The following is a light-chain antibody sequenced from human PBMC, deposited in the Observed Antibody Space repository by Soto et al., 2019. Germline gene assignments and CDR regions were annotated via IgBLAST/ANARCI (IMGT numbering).Light chain of an antibody. V-gene: IGKV1-5*03. CDR2: KAS. Sequence: DIQMTQSPSTLSASVGDRVTITCRASQSISSWLAWYQQKPGKAPKLLIYKASSLESGVPSRFSGSVSGTEFTLTMSSLQPDDFATYYCQQYNTQYTFGQGTKLEIK. CDR3: QQYNTQYT. J-gene: IGKJ2*01. CDR1: QSISSW.